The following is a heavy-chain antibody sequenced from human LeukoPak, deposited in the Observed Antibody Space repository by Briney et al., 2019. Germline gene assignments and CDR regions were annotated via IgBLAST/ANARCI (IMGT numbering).Heavy chain of an antibody. D-gene: IGHD6-13*01. V-gene: IGHV3-30-3*01. CDR2: ISYDGSNK. CDR3: ARDAQQLGYFDY. Sequence: VGSLRLSCAASGFTFSSYAMHWVRQAPGKGLEWVAVISYDGSNKYYADSVKGRFTISRDNSKNTLYLQMNSLRAEDTAVYYCARDAQQLGYFDYWGQGTRVTVSS. CDR1: GFTFSSYA. J-gene: IGHJ4*02.